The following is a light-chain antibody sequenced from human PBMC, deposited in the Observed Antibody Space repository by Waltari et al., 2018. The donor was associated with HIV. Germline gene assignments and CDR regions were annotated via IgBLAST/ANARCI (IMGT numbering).Light chain of an antibody. J-gene: IGKJ2*01. CDR2: AAS. Sequence: DLQVTQSPSPLSASVGDRVTLTSRTSPSVDANLNGYQQRPGKAPDLPIYAASTLHSGVPSRFSGGGSETEFTLTICSLQPEKFAAYGCQQRETIPGTVGQGTKLEI. V-gene: IGKV1-39*01. CDR3: QQRETIPGT. CDR1: PSVDAN.